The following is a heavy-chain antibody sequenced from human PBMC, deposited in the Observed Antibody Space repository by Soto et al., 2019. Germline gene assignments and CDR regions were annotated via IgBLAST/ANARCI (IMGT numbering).Heavy chain of an antibody. V-gene: IGHV3-30-3*01. J-gene: IGHJ5*01. CDR2: ISYDGTNK. CDR3: ARPPKASVDHLWELNYFDA. CDR1: GFSFSISP. D-gene: IGHD1-7*01. Sequence: PGGSLRLSCAASGFSFSISPIHWVRQAPGKGPEWVARISYDGTNKFYADSVKGRFTISRDNSKRTLYLDVDSLRPEDADVYYCARPPKASVDHLWELNYFDAWGHESRVRVSS.